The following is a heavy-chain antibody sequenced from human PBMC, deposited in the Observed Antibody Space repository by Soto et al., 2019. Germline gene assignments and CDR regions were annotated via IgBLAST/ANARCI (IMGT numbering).Heavy chain of an antibody. CDR2: ISGYNGNT. D-gene: IGHD3-9*01. V-gene: IGHV1-18*04. CDR3: ARGIRSYDILTGHYYYYGMDV. J-gene: IGHJ6*02. Sequence: ASVKVSCKASGYTFTSYGISWVRQAPGQGLEWMGWISGYNGNTNYAQKLQGRVTMTTDTSTSTAYMELRSLRSDDTAVYYCARGIRSYDILTGHYYYYGMDVWGQGTTVTVSS. CDR1: GYTFTSYG.